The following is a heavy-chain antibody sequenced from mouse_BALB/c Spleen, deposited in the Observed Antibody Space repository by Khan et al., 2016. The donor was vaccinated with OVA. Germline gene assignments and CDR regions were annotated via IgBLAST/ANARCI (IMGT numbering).Heavy chain of an antibody. CDR3: AREKYGNCWGTMDY. V-gene: IGHV1S132*01. CDR1: GYIFTSYW. CDR2: IYPVTGST. D-gene: IGHD2-10*02. Sequence: QAQLKESGTELVRPGASAKLFCKTSGYIFTSYWFYWVKQRSGQGLEWIARIYPVTGSTYYNETFKGKATLPADTSPSPAYMQPSSLKSEDSAVYYDAREKYGNCWGTMDYWGQGTSVTVSS. J-gene: IGHJ4*01.